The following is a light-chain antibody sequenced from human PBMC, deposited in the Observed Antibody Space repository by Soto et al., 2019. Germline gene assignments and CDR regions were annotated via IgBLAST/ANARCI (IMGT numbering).Light chain of an antibody. CDR2: DTS. Sequence: DIVVTQSPATLSASPGERVTLSCRASQFVSSRLAWYQRRPGQVPRLLIYDTSTMAPGISSRFSGSGSGTEFTLTISSLQSEDFAVYCGQEYIRWPPEMFGQGTTVDIK. J-gene: IGKJ1*01. V-gene: IGKV3-15*01. CDR1: QFVSSR. CDR3: QEYIRWPPEM.